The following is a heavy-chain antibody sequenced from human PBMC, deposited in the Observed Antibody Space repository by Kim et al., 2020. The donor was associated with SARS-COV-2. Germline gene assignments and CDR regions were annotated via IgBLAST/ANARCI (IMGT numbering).Heavy chain of an antibody. CDR3: ASCIAAAGTWDWYYYYGMDV. Sequence: ASVKVSCKASGYTFTSYGISWVRQAPGQGLEWMGWISAYNGNTNYAQKLQGRVTMTTDTSTSTAYMELRSLRSDDTAVYYCASCIAAAGTWDWYYYYGMDVWGQGTTVTVSS. D-gene: IGHD6-13*01. CDR1: GYTFTSYG. V-gene: IGHV1-18*01. CDR2: ISAYNGNT. J-gene: IGHJ6*02.